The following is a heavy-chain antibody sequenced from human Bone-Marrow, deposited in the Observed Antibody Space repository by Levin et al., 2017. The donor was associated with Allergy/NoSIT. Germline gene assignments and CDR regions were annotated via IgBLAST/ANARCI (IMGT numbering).Heavy chain of an antibody. V-gene: IGHV3-30*04. D-gene: IGHD5-12*01. CDR1: GFPFSGYA. J-gene: IGHJ4*02. CDR2: ISHDERDE. CDR3: ARDGWVVGTFFDF. Sequence: PGGSLRLSCAASGFPFSGYAMHWVRQAPGKGLEWVAAISHDERDEKYADSVKGRFTISRDNSKNTLYLQMNSLRPEDSAVYYCARDGWVVGTFFDFWGQGTLVIVSS.